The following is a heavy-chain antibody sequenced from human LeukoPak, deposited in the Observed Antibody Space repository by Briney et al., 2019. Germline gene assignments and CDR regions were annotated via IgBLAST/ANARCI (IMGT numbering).Heavy chain of an antibody. CDR1: GGTFSSYA. Sequence: SVKVSCKASGGTFSSYAISWVRQAPGQGLEWMGRIIPILGIANYAQKFQGRVTITADKSTSTAYMELSSLRSEDTAVYYCARSLYYDQILYYFDYWGRGTLSPSPQ. CDR2: IIPILGIA. CDR3: ARSLYYDQILYYFDY. D-gene: IGHD3-22*01. V-gene: IGHV1-69*04. J-gene: IGHJ4*02.